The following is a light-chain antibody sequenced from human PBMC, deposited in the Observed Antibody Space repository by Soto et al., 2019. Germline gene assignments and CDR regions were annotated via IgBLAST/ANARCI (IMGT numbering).Light chain of an antibody. V-gene: IGKV3-20*01. CDR1: QNINSRY. CDR2: GTS. Sequence: EIVLTQSPGTLSLSPGERATLSCRASQNINSRYLAWYQQKPGQAPRLLIYGTSSSATGIPDRFSGSGSGTDFTLTISRLEPEDCEVYYCQQFGSSPGFTFGPGTKVYIK. CDR3: QQFGSSPGFT. J-gene: IGKJ3*01.